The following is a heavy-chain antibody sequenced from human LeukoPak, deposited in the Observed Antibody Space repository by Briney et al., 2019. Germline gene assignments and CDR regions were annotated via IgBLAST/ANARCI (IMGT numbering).Heavy chain of an antibody. V-gene: IGHV4-61*02. J-gene: IGHJ2*01. Sequence: SETLSLTCTVSGASISSGSYYWNWIRQPAGKGLEWIGRIFASGSTNYNPSLKSRLTISVDTSKNQFSLKLSSVTAADTAVYYCARVYYSSSYDYWYFDLWGRGTLVTVSS. D-gene: IGHD6-13*01. CDR1: GASISSGSYY. CDR3: ARVYYSSSYDYWYFDL. CDR2: IFASGST.